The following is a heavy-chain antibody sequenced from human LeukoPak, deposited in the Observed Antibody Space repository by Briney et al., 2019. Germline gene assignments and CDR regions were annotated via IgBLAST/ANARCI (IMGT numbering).Heavy chain of an antibody. CDR1: EFTFSSYS. CDR3: ARGGDRSGYYLDY. Sequence: PGGSLRLSCAASEFTFSSYSMNWVRQAPGKGLEWVSSISSSSSYIYYADSVKGRFTISRDNAKNSLYLQMNSLRAEDTAVYHCARGGDRSGYYLDYWGQGTLVTVSS. V-gene: IGHV3-21*01. D-gene: IGHD3-22*01. J-gene: IGHJ4*02. CDR2: ISSSSSYI.